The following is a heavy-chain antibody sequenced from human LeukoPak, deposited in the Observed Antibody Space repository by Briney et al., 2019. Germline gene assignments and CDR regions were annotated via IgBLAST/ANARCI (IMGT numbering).Heavy chain of an antibody. Sequence: SETLSLTCTVSGGSTSSYYWSWIRQPPGKGLEWIGYIYYSGSTNYNPSLKSRVTISVDTSKNQFSLKLSSVTAADTAVYYCAGTGTTGTSPLDYWGQGTLVTVSS. V-gene: IGHV4-59*08. CDR2: IYYSGST. CDR3: AGTGTTGTSPLDY. CDR1: GGSTSSYY. D-gene: IGHD1-1*01. J-gene: IGHJ4*02.